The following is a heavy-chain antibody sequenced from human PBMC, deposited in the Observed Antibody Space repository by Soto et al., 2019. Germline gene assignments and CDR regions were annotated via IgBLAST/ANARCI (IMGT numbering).Heavy chain of an antibody. CDR2: IIPIIGVT. Sequence: QVQLVQSGAEVKRPGSSVKVSCESSGDTFNSYVISWVRQAPGQGLEWMGGIIPIIGVTHYAQKFQGRVTISALSSTGTAYMELTNLGFEDTALYYCARESLGAKGADHWGLGTLVTVSS. J-gene: IGHJ4*02. D-gene: IGHD3-16*01. CDR1: GDTFNSYV. CDR3: ARESLGAKGADH. V-gene: IGHV1-69*17.